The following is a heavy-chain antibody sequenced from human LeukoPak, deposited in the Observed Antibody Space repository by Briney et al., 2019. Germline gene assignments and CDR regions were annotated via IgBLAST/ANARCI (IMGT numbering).Heavy chain of an antibody. V-gene: IGHV3-48*03. CDR3: AREGSSGWYLRWFDP. CDR1: GFTFSSYA. Sequence: GGSLRLSCAASGFTFSSYAMSWVRQAPGKGLEWVSYISSSGSTIYYADSVKGRFTISRDNAKNSLYLQMNSLRAEDTAVYYCAREGSSGWYLRWFDPWGQGTLVTVSS. D-gene: IGHD6-19*01. CDR2: ISSSGSTI. J-gene: IGHJ5*02.